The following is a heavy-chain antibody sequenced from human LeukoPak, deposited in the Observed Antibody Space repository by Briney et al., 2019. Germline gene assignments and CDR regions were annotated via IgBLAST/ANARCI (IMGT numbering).Heavy chain of an antibody. CDR3: ARERDGRFFDY. CDR2: INQDGSEK. CDR1: GFTFSSYW. Sequence: GGSLRLSCAASGFTFSSYWMSWVRQAPGKGLEWVANINQDGSEKYFVDSVRGRFTISRDNSKNSLHLQMNTLRAEDTAVYYCARERDGRFFDYWGQGTLVTVSS. V-gene: IGHV3-7*01. J-gene: IGHJ4*02. D-gene: IGHD5-24*01.